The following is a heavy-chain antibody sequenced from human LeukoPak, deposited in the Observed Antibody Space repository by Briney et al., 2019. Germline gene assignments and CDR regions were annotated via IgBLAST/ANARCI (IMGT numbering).Heavy chain of an antibody. Sequence: GESLKISCRGSGYPLTTYWIGWVRQMPGKGLEWIGIIYPGDSDTIYRPSFQGQVTISADKSISTAYLQWNSLRASDTAMYYCARLAVAGLDYWGQGTLVTVSS. CDR1: GYPLTTYW. CDR2: IYPGDSDT. D-gene: IGHD6-19*01. CDR3: ARLAVAGLDY. V-gene: IGHV5-51*01. J-gene: IGHJ4*02.